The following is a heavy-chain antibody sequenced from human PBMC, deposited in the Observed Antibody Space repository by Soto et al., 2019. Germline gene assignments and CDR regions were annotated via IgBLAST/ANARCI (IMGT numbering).Heavy chain of an antibody. CDR2: IYYSGST. CDR3: ARDKGRAVLGFGELLTLDV. CDR1: GGSISSGGYY. D-gene: IGHD3-10*01. V-gene: IGHV4-31*03. Sequence: QVQLQESGPGLVKPSQTLSLTCTVSGGSISSGGYYWSWIRQHPGKGLEWLGYIYYSGSTYYNPSLKSRVTISVDTSKNQFSLKLRSVTAADTAVYYCARDKGRAVLGFGELLTLDVWGQGTTVTVSS. J-gene: IGHJ6*02.